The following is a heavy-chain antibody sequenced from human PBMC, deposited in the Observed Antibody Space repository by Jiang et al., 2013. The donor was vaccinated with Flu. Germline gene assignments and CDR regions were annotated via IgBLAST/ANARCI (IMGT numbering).Heavy chain of an antibody. D-gene: IGHD3-22*01. J-gene: IGHJ4*02. V-gene: IGHV4-30-4*01. CDR2: IYYSGNT. Sequence: QTLSLTCTVSGGSISSGDYYWSWIRQPPGKGLEYIGYIYYSGNTYYNPSLQSRVIISVDTSKNQFSLNLNSVTAADTAVYYCARGGGPVTTIVVALDYWGQGTLVTVSS. CDR3: ARGGGPVTTIVVALDY. CDR1: GGSISSGDYY.